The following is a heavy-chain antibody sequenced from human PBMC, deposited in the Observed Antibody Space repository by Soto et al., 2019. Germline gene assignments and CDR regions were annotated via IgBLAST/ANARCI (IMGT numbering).Heavy chain of an antibody. D-gene: IGHD3-10*01. CDR2: ISYDGNNK. V-gene: IGHV3-30-3*01. Sequence: GGSLRLSCAASGISFSSKAMHWVRQAPGKGLEWVAVISYDGNNKYYADSVKGRFSIFRDNSKDTLFLQMNSLRTEDTAIYYCARDPAHGGVSTPETPYYYYYGMDVWGQGTTVTVYS. J-gene: IGHJ6*02. CDR3: ARDPAHGGVSTPETPYYYYYGMDV. CDR1: GISFSSKA.